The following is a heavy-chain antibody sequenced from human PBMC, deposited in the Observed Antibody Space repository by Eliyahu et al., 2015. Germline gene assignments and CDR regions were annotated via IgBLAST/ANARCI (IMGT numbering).Heavy chain of an antibody. Sequence: EVQLVETGGDLIQPGGSLRLSCAASXFSVSSNYMSWVRQAPGKGLXWVSVIYSGGTTYYADSVKGRFTISRDNSKNTLFLQMNSLRAEDTAVYYCARGAAAGIYYYYYMDVWGKGTTVTVSS. CDR1: XFSVSSNY. V-gene: IGHV3-53*02. CDR3: ARGAAAGIYYYYYMDV. D-gene: IGHD6-13*01. J-gene: IGHJ6*03. CDR2: IYSGGTT.